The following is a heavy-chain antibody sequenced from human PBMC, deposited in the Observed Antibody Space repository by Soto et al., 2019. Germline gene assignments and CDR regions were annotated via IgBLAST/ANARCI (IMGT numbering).Heavy chain of an antibody. V-gene: IGHV1-18*01. CDR2: INAYNGNT. CDR1: GYSFTRYG. CDR3: AMVDVYVTPSPQDV. D-gene: IGHD3-16*01. J-gene: IGHJ6*02. Sequence: QVQLVQSGAEVKNPGASVKVSCKASGYSFTRYGIGWARQAPGQGLEWLGWINAYNGNTNYAQNLQGRLTLTTDTSTTTVYMELRILRSNDTAIYYCAMVDVYVTPSPQDVWGQGTTVTVSS.